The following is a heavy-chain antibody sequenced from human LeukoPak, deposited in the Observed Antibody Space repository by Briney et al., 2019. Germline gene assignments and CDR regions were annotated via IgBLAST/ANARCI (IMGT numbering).Heavy chain of an antibody. CDR3: ARLIAVAGTYRGHFDY. D-gene: IGHD6-19*01. CDR2: IYYSGST. CDR1: GGSISTYY. J-gene: IGHJ4*02. V-gene: IGHV4-59*08. Sequence: SETLSLTCTISGGSISTYYWSWIRQPPGKGLEWIGYIYYSGSTNYNPSLMSRLTISVDTSKNQFSLKLSSVTAADTAVYYCARLIAVAGTYRGHFDYWGQGALVTVSS.